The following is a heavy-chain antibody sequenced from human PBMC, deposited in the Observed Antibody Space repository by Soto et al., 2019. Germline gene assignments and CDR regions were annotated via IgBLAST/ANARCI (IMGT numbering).Heavy chain of an antibody. CDR3: AKDQIGGFDY. D-gene: IGHD3-16*01. J-gene: IGHJ4*02. CDR1: GFTFSSYG. V-gene: IGHV3-30*18. CDR2: ISYDGSNK. Sequence: QVQLVESGGGVVQPGRSLRLSCAASGFTFSSYGMHWVRQAPGKGLEWVAVISYDGSNKYYADSVKGRFTISRDNSKNTLYLQMNSRRAEDTAVYYCAKDQIGGFDYWGQGTLVTVSS.